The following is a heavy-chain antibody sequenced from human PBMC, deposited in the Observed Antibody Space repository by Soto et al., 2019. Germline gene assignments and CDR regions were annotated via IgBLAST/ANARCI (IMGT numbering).Heavy chain of an antibody. CDR2: ISWNSGSI. D-gene: IGHD3-3*01. CDR1: GFTFDDYA. V-gene: IGHV3-9*01. Sequence: EVQLVESGGGLVQPGRSLRLSCAASGFTFDDYAMHWDRQAPGKGLEWVSGISWNSGSIGYADSVKGRFTISRDNAKNSLYVHMNRLRAEDTALYDCAKASHDFWRGYFNEYYFDYWGQGTLVTVSS. J-gene: IGHJ4*02. CDR3: AKASHDFWRGYFNEYYFDY.